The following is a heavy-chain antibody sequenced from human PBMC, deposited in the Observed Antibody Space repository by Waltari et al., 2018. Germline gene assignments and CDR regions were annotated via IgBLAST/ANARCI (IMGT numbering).Heavy chain of an antibody. V-gene: IGHV4-61*02. Sequence: QVQLQESGPGLVKPSQTLSLTCTVSGGSISSGSYYWSWIRQPAGRGLGWIGRIYTSGSTNYNPSLKSRVTISVDTSKNQCSLKLSSVTAADTAVYYCAKSPIYSSSFDYWGQGTLVTVSS. CDR2: IYTSGST. CDR3: AKSPIYSSSFDY. J-gene: IGHJ4*02. CDR1: GGSISSGSYY. D-gene: IGHD6-6*01.